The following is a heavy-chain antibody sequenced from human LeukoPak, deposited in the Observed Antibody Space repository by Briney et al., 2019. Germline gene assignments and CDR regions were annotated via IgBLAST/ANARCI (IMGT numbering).Heavy chain of an antibody. CDR2: IYYSGNI. V-gene: IGHV4-39*01. Sequence: SETLSLTCTVSGGSISSGNYFWGWIRQPPGKGLEWIGNIYYSGNIHYNPSLKSRVTISVDTSKNQFSLNLSSVTAADTAVYYCARSYYDSSGPPGYWGQGTLVTVSP. D-gene: IGHD3-22*01. CDR3: ARSYYDSSGPPGY. J-gene: IGHJ4*02. CDR1: GGSISSGNYF.